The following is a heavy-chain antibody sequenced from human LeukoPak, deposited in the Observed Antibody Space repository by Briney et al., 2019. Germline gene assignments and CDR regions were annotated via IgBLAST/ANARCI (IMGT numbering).Heavy chain of an antibody. CDR1: GFTFSTYA. CDR2: ISYDGSNK. Sequence: GGSLRLSCAASGFTFSTYAMNWVRQAPGKGLEWVAVISYDGSNKYYADSVKGRFTISRDNSKNTLYLQMNSLRAEDTAVYYCASSFVVVTAIKWPPDAFDIWGQGTMVTVSS. V-gene: IGHV3-30*04. D-gene: IGHD2-21*02. J-gene: IGHJ3*02. CDR3: ASSFVVVTAIKWPPDAFDI.